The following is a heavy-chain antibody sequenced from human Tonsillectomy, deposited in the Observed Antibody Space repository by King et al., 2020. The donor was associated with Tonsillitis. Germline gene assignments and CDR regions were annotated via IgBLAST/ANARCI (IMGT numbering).Heavy chain of an antibody. V-gene: IGHV4-31*03. Sequence: VQLQESGPGLVKPSQTLSLTCTVSGGSISSAGHYWSWIRQHPGKGLEWIGYISYSGNTFYNPSLKSRLTISVDTSKNQFSLKVSSVNAADTAVYCCASTTPPYYYYYMDVWGKGTTVTVSS. CDR3: ASTTPPYYYYYMDV. CDR2: ISYSGNT. CDR1: GGSISSAGHY. D-gene: IGHD1-1*01. J-gene: IGHJ6*03.